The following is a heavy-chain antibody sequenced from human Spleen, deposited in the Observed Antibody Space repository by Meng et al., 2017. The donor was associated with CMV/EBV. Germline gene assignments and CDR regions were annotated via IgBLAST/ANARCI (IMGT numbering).Heavy chain of an antibody. D-gene: IGHD2-15*01. CDR2: IYYSGST. Sequence: SETLSLTCTVSGGSISSSSYYWGWIRQPPGKGLEWIGSIYYSGSTNYNPSLKSRVTISVDTSKNQFSLKLSSVTAADTAVYYCARGVGYCSGGSCYSHYYYGMDVWGQGTTVTVSS. CDR3: ARGVGYCSGGSCYSHYYYGMDV. CDR1: GGSISSSSYY. V-gene: IGHV4-39*07. J-gene: IGHJ6*02.